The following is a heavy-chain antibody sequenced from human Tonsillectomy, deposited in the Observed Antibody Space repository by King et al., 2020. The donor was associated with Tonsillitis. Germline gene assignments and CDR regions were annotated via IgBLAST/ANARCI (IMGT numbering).Heavy chain of an antibody. CDR1: GGSFSAYS. Sequence: VQLQQWGAGLLKPSETLSLTCAVYGGSFSAYSWSWIRQSPGTGLEWIGEIDHRGSTNYNPSLKSRVTISVDTSKSQITLRLSSVTAADAAVYFCARAGIQVLPTYHDYYYMDVWGEGTTVTVSS. V-gene: IGHV4-34*01. CDR3: ARAGIQVLPTYHDYYYMDV. CDR2: IDHRGST. J-gene: IGHJ6*03. D-gene: IGHD5-18*01.